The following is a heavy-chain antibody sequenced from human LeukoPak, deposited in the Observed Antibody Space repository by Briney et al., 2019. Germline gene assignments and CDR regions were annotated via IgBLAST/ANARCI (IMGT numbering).Heavy chain of an antibody. CDR3: ARVSVGNIYSSGWHLFDY. CDR1: GFTFSSYS. V-gene: IGHV3-21*01. Sequence: PGGSLRLSCAASGFTFSSYSMNWVRQAPGKGLEWVSSISSSSSYIYYADSVKGRFTISRDNAKNSLYLQMNSLRAEDTAVYYCARVSVGNIYSSGWHLFDYWGQGTLVTVSS. CDR2: ISSSSSYI. D-gene: IGHD6-19*01. J-gene: IGHJ4*02.